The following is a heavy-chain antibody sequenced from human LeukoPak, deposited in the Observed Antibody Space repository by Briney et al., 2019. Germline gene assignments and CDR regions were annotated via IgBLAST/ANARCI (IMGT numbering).Heavy chain of an antibody. D-gene: IGHD3-10*01. CDR2: IYYSGST. CDR1: GGSISSSSYY. CDR3: ARMSGSPLPYYFDY. V-gene: IGHV4-39*01. Sequence: SETLSLTCTVSGGSISSSSYYWGWIRQPPGKGLEWIGSIYYSGSTYYNPSLKSRVTISVDTSKNQFSLKLSSVTAADTAVYYSARMSGSPLPYYFDYWGQGTLVTGSS. J-gene: IGHJ4*02.